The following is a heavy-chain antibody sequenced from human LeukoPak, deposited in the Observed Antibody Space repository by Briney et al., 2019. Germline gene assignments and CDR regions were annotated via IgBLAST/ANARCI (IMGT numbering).Heavy chain of an antibody. J-gene: IGHJ4*02. CDR3: ARDFVHYGGNS. CDR1: GFTFSDYG. D-gene: IGHD4-23*01. Sequence: GGSLRLSCTASGFTFSDYGMHWVRQPPGKGLEWVAIIWYDGSNKKYEDSVKGRFTISRDNSKNTLYLQMNSLRAEDTAVYYCARDFVHYGGNSWGQGTLVTVSS. V-gene: IGHV3-30*02. CDR2: IWYDGSNK.